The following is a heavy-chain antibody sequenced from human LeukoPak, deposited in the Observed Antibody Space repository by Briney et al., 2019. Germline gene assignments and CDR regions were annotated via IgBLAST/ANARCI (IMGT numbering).Heavy chain of an antibody. D-gene: IGHD3-22*01. V-gene: IGHV4-31*03. CDR1: GGSISSGGYY. Sequence: PSEPLSLTCTVSGGSISSGGYYWSWIRQHPGKGLEWTGYIYYSGSTYYNPSLKSRVTISVDTSKNQFSLKLSSVTAADTAVYYCARSVVYDSSGYYSFFDYWGQGTLVTVSS. CDR3: ARSVVYDSSGYYSFFDY. CDR2: IYYSGST. J-gene: IGHJ4*02.